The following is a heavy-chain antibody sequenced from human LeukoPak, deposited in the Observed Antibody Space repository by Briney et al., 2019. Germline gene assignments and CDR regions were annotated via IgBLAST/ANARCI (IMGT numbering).Heavy chain of an antibody. CDR3: ARGKWETNFDY. Sequence: SETLSLTCTVSGDSISISSYYWGWIRQPPGKGLEWIASIYYSGITHYKPSLKSRVTISIDTSKNQFSLKLSSVTAADTAVYYCARGKWETNFDYWGQGILVAVSS. V-gene: IGHV4-39*07. CDR1: GDSISISSYY. J-gene: IGHJ4*02. D-gene: IGHD1-26*01. CDR2: IYYSGIT.